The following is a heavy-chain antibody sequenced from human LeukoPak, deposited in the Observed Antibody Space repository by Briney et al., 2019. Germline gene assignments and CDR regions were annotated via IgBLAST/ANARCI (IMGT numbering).Heavy chain of an antibody. CDR3: AKDKGGTATYSYGLVDY. D-gene: IGHD5-18*01. CDR2: ISYSGVNK. V-gene: IGHV3-30*18. CDR1: EFTFSQYG. Sequence: GRSLRLSCAASEFTFSQYGMYWVRQAPGKGLEWVAVISYSGVNKNYADSVKGRFTISRDNSKSTLYLQMNSLRAEDTAVYYCAKDKGGTATYSYGLVDYWGQGTLVTVSS. J-gene: IGHJ4*02.